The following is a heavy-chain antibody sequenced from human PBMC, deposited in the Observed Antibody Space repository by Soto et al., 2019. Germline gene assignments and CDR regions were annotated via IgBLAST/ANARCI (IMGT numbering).Heavy chain of an antibody. CDR1: GGSFSGYY. CDR2: INHSGST. V-gene: IGHV4-34*01. J-gene: IGHJ4*02. Sequence: SETLSLTCAVYGGSFSGYYWSWIRQPPGKGLEWIGEINHSGSTNYNPSLKSRVTISVDTSKNQFSLKLSSVTAADTAVYYCALVNSGTQTPFDYWGQGTLVTVSS. D-gene: IGHD3-10*01. CDR3: ALVNSGTQTPFDY.